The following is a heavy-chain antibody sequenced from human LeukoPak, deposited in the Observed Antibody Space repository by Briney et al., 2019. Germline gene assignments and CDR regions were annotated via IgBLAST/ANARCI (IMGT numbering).Heavy chain of an antibody. CDR3: ARGRFPGSGSRYNSFDY. D-gene: IGHD3-10*01. CDR1: GYTFTSYG. CDR2: ISVDNGNT. J-gene: IGHJ4*02. Sequence: WASVKVSCKASGYTFTSYGITWVRQAPGQGLEWMGWISVDNGNTNYAQKFQGRLTMTADTSTSTAYMDLRSLRSDDTAVYYCARGRFPGSGSRYNSFDYWGQGTLATVSS. V-gene: IGHV1-18*01.